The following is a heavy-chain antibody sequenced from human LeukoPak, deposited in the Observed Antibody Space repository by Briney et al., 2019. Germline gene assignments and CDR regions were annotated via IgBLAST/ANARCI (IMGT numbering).Heavy chain of an antibody. Sequence: SVKVSCKASGGTFSSYAISWARQAPGQGLEWMGRIIPILGIANYAQKFQGRVTITADKSTSTAYMELSSLRSEDTAVYYCARVVAAGSLNWFDPWGQGTLVTVSS. CDR1: GGTFSSYA. V-gene: IGHV1-69*04. CDR3: ARVVAAGSLNWFDP. D-gene: IGHD3-10*01. J-gene: IGHJ5*02. CDR2: IIPILGIA.